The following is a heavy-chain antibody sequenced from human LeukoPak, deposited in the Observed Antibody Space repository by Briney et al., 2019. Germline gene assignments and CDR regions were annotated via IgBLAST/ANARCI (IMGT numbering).Heavy chain of an antibody. CDR3: ARGAGWWSH. V-gene: IGHV4-59*01. CDR1: GGSMNSYY. J-gene: IGHJ4*02. Sequence: PSETLSLTCTVSGGSMNSYYWSWLRQPPGEGPEWIGYTTYSGGTNYNPSLESRVTISVDTSKNHFSLKLSSVTAADTAVYYCARGAGWWSHWGQGTLVTVSS. CDR2: TTYSGGT. D-gene: IGHD6-19*01.